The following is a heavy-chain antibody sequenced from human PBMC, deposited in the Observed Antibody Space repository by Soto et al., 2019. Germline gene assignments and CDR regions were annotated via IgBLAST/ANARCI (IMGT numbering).Heavy chain of an antibody. CDR2: ISGSGGST. J-gene: IGHJ4*02. CDR1: GFTFSSYA. D-gene: IGHD6-6*01. CDR3: AKPRSIAARPNFDY. V-gene: IGHV3-23*01. Sequence: GESLKISCAASGFTFSSYAMSWVRQAPGKGLEWVSAISGSGGSTYYADSVKGRFTISRDNSKNTLYLQMNSLRAEDTAVYYCAKPRSIAARPNFDYWGQGTLVTVSS.